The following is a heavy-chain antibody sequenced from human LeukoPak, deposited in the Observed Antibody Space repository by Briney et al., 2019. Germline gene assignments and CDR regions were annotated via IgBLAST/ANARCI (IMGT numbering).Heavy chain of an antibody. CDR1: GFTFSSYA. V-gene: IGHV3-23*01. CDR2: ISGSGGST. Sequence: PGGSLRLSCAVSGFTFSSYAMSWVRQAPGKGLEWVSGISGSGGSTYYADSVKGRFTISRDNAKNSLYLQMNSLRDKDTAVYYCARDLRYYDSSGYRFDYWGQGTLVTVSS. J-gene: IGHJ4*02. CDR3: ARDLRYYDSSGYRFDY. D-gene: IGHD3-22*01.